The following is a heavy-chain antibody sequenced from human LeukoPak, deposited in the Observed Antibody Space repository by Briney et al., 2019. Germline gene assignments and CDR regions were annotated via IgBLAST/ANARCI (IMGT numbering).Heavy chain of an antibody. D-gene: IGHD2/OR15-2a*01. CDR1: RFIFTNYW. CDR3: TSFFETN. CDR2: VNNDGSAT. J-gene: IGHJ4*02. V-gene: IGHV3-74*01. Sequence: PGGSLRLSCAASRFIFTNYWIHWVRQAPGKGLVWVSHVNNDGSATSYADSVKGRFTISRDSAKNTVYLHVNSLRVEDTAVYYCTSFFETNWGQGTLVTVSS.